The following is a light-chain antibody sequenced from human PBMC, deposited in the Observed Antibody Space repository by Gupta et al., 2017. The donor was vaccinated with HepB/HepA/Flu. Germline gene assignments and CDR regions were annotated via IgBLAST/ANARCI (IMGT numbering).Light chain of an antibody. J-gene: IGKJ1*01. Sequence: GDRVTITCRASQSLTSWLAWYQQKPGKAPKLLIYKASNLQNGVPSRFSGSGSGTDFTLTISSLQPDDFAAYYCQQYNTFPWALGQGTKVAIK. CDR3: QQYNTFPWA. V-gene: IGKV1-5*03. CDR1: QSLTSW. CDR2: KAS.